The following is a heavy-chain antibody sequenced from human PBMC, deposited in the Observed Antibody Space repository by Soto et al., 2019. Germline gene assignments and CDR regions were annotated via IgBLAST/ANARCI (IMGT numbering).Heavy chain of an antibody. D-gene: IGHD2-2*01. CDR1: GFTFRDHY. Sequence: GGSLRLSCAASGFTFRDHYMSWIRQAPGKGLEWVSYISASGSPQYYADSVRGRFTISRDNAKNSLYLQMNGLRAEDTAVYYCARDPDTSSKVDYWGQGTLVTVSS. V-gene: IGHV3-11*01. J-gene: IGHJ4*02. CDR3: ARDPDTSSKVDY. CDR2: ISASGSPQ.